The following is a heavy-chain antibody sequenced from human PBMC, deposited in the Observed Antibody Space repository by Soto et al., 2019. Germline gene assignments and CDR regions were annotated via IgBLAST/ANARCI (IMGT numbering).Heavy chain of an antibody. CDR2: ISYDGSNK. V-gene: IGHV3-30-3*01. Sequence: GGSLRLSCAASGFTFSSYAMHWVRQAPGKGLEWVAVISYDGSNKYYADSVKGRFTISRDNSKNTLYLQMNSLRAEDTAVYYCARDSPHLTCYGHRGYYYYYGMDVWGQGTTVTISS. D-gene: IGHD3-9*01. CDR1: GFTFSSYA. CDR3: ARDSPHLTCYGHRGYYYYYGMDV. J-gene: IGHJ6*02.